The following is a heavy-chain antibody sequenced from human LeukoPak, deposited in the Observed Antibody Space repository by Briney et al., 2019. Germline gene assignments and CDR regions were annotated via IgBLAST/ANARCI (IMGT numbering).Heavy chain of an antibody. CDR2: IIPIFGTA. CDR3: ARRGYDSSGYYYYYYGMDV. J-gene: IGHJ6*02. D-gene: IGHD3-22*01. Sequence: GASVKVSCKASGGTFSCYAISWVRQAPGQGLEWMGGIIPIFGTANYAQKFQGRVTITADESTSTAYMELSSLRTEDTAVYYCARRGYDSSGYYYYYYGMDVWGQGTKVTVSS. CDR1: GGTFSCYA. V-gene: IGHV1-69*13.